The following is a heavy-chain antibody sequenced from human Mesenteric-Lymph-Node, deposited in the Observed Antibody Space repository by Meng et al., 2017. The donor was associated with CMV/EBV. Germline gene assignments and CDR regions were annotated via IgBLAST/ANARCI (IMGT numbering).Heavy chain of an antibody. CDR3: ARALFWTGAFDY. D-gene: IGHD3/OR15-3a*01. CDR2: LYSDGST. J-gene: IGHJ4*02. V-gene: IGHV3-53*01. Sequence: GGSLRLSCAASGLTISTNYMNWVRQVPGKGLEWVSLLYSDGSTYYADSVKGRFTTSRDNSKNTLFLQMKSLRAEDTAVYYCARALFWTGAFDYWGQGTLVTVSS. CDR1: GLTISTNY.